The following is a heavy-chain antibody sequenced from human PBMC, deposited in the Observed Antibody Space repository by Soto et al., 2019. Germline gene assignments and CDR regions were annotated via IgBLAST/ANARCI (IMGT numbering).Heavy chain of an antibody. V-gene: IGHV1-69*13. J-gene: IGHJ4*02. Sequence: SVKVSCKASGGTFSSYAISWVRQAPGQGLEWMGGIIPIFGTANYAQKFQGRVTITADESTSTAYMELNNLRAEDTAVYYCAKGSSGSRPYYFDNWGQGTQVTVSS. CDR1: GGTFSSYA. D-gene: IGHD3-22*01. CDR3: AKGSSGSRPYYFDN. CDR2: IIPIFGTA.